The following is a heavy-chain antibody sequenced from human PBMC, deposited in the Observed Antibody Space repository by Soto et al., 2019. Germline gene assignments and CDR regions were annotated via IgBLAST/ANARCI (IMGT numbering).Heavy chain of an antibody. J-gene: IGHJ6*02. Sequence: QVQLVQSGAEVKKPGSSVKVSCKASGGTFSSYAISWVRQAPGQGLEWMGGIIPIFGTANYAQKFQGRVTITADESTSTAYMERSSLRSEDTAVYYCARYSAFPYYYGMDVWGQGTTVTVSS. V-gene: IGHV1-69*12. CDR1: GGTFSSYA. CDR2: IIPIFGTA. CDR3: ARYSAFPYYYGMDV. D-gene: IGHD2-15*01.